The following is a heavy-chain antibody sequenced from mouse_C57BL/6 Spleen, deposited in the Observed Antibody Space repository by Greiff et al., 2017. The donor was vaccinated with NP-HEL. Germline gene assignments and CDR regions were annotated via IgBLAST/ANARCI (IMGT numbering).Heavy chain of an antibody. Sequence: EVHLVESGGGLVKPGGSLKLSCAASGFTFSDYGMHWVRQAPEKGLEWVAYISSGSSTIYYADTVKGRFTISRDNAKNTLFLQMTSLRSEDTAMYYCASPYYYGSYYYAMDYWGQGTSVTVSS. D-gene: IGHD1-1*01. CDR2: ISSGSSTI. V-gene: IGHV5-17*01. J-gene: IGHJ4*01. CDR3: ASPYYYGSYYYAMDY. CDR1: GFTFSDYG.